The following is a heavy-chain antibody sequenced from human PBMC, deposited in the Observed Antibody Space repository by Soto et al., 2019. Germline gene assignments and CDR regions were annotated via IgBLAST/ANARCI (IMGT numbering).Heavy chain of an antibody. CDR1: GGSISNPDHY. V-gene: IGHV4-30-4*01. Sequence: SETLSLTCTVSGGSISNPDHYWSWIRQPPGKGLELIGSIFYNGDTSYKPSLESRLSISVDTSKNQFSLSLSSVTASDTAVYFCARERLLQSLHXWGQGTRVTVSX. CDR2: IFYNGDT. D-gene: IGHD4-4*01. J-gene: IGHJ4*02. CDR3: ARERLLQSLHX.